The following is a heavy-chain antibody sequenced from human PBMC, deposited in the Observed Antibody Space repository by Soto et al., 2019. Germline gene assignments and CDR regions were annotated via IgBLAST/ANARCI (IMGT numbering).Heavy chain of an antibody. CDR2: INKDGSEK. J-gene: IGHJ6*04. D-gene: IGHD2-21*01. CDR3: VREIASRL. CDR1: GFTFTSYW. Sequence: EVQVVESGGGLVQPGGSLRLSCAASGFTFTSYWMTWVLQAPGRGLEWVANINKDGSEKSYVDSVKGRFTISRKNAKSSLYLQMNSMRADDEAVYYCVREIASRLWGKGTTVIVSS. V-gene: IGHV3-7*01.